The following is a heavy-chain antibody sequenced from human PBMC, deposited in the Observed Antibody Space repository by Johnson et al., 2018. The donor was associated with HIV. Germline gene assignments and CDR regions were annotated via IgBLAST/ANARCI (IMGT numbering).Heavy chain of an antibody. CDR2: IFTVGDV. V-gene: IGHV3-23*03. CDR3: AKTAAADAFDI. D-gene: IGHD2-2*01. J-gene: IGHJ3*02. CDR1: GFTFHDYA. Sequence: MLLVESGGGVVQPRGSLRLSCAASGFTFHDYAMSWVRQAPGKGLEWVSVIFTVGDVYYADSVKGRFTVSRDNSKNTLYLQMNSRRAEDTAIYYCAKTAAADAFDIWGQGTMVTVSS.